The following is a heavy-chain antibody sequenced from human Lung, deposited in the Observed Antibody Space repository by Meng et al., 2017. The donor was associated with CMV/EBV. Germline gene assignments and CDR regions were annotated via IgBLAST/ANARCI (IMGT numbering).Heavy chain of an antibody. Sequence: CKASGYTFTGYYLHWVRQAPGQGLEWMGRINPKSGGAKYARKFEGRVTLTSDTAISTVYMELSRLRSDDTAMYYCVVYGYGDYNYFDVWGQGTPVTVSS. CDR2: INPKSGGA. J-gene: IGHJ4*02. CDR3: VVYGYGDYNYFDV. CDR1: GYTFTGYY. D-gene: IGHD4-17*01. V-gene: IGHV1-2*06.